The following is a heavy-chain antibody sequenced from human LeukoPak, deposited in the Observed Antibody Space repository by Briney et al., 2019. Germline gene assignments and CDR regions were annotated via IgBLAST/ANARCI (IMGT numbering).Heavy chain of an antibody. V-gene: IGHV1-69*04. J-gene: IGHJ4*02. CDR1: GGTFSSYA. CDR2: IIPILGIA. CDR3: ARGCGGSCYSDYFDY. Sequence: ASVKVSCKASGGTFSSYAISWVRQAPGQGLEWMGRIIPILGIANYAQKFQGRVTITADKSTSTAYMELSSLRSEDTAVYYCARGCGGSCYSDYFDYWGQGTLVTVSS. D-gene: IGHD2-15*01.